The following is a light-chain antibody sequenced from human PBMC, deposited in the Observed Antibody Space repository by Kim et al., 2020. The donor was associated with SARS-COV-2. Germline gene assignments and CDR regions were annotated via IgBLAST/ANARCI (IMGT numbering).Light chain of an antibody. CDR3: HQYHGRYT. Sequence: PASVGDRVTGTCRASQSINVWWAWYQQKPGQAPKLLSYTASSLESGVPSRVSGSGTGTELTLTSSSLQPDDVATYYWHQYHGRYTFGQGTKLEI. J-gene: IGKJ2*01. CDR2: TAS. CDR1: QSINVW. V-gene: IGKV1-5*03.